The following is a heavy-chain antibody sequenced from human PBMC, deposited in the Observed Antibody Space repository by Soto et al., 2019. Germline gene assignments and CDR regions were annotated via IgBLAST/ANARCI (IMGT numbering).Heavy chain of an antibody. V-gene: IGHV1-2*02. D-gene: IGHD3-3*01. J-gene: IGHJ5*02. CDR3: ARDLYDYWRGLSKNWSEP. Sequence: AQHSNRQGLEWMGWINPNSGGANYAQKFQGRVTMTRDTSISTAYMELSRLRSDDTAVYYCARDLYDYWRGLSKNWSEPRGQRTLVTV. CDR2: INPNSGGA.